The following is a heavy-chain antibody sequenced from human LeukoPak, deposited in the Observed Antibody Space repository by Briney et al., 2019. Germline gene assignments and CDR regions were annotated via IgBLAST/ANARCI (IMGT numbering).Heavy chain of an antibody. Sequence: GGSLRLSCAASGFIFSTYSMNWVRPAPGKGLEWVSYISSSSSTIYYADSVKGRFTISRDNAENSLYLQMNSLGAEDTAVYYCARDDHYNYCYMDVWGKGTTVTVSS. CDR2: ISSSSSTI. J-gene: IGHJ6*03. CDR3: ARDDHYNYCYMDV. CDR1: GFIFSTYS. V-gene: IGHV3-48*01.